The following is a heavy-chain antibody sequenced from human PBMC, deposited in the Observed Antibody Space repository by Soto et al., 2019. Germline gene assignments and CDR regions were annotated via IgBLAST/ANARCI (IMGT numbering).Heavy chain of an antibody. J-gene: IGHJ6*02. CDR1: GGSISRSSYY. CDR3: ASMIRESYYYNYGMDF. CDR2: MSNSGST. D-gene: IGHD3-10*01. Sequence: PSETLPLTCMVSGGSISRSSYYWGWIRQPPGKGLEWIGSMSNSGSTYYNPSLKSRVTISGDMSRNQFSLNLSSVTAADTAVYFCASMIRESYYYNYGMDFWGQGTTVTVSS. V-gene: IGHV4-39*01.